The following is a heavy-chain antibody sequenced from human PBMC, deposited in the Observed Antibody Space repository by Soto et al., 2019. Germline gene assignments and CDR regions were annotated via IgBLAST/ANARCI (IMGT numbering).Heavy chain of an antibody. CDR3: AKDHTAVAPHYYGMDV. J-gene: IGHJ6*02. CDR1: GFTFSSYA. V-gene: IGHV3-23*01. D-gene: IGHD6-19*01. CDR2: ISGSGGST. Sequence: GGSLRLSCAASGFTFSSYAMSWVRQAPWKGLEWVSAISGSGGSTYYADSVKGRFTISRDNSKNTLYLQMNSLRAEDTAVYYCAKDHTAVAPHYYGMDVWGQGTTVTVSS.